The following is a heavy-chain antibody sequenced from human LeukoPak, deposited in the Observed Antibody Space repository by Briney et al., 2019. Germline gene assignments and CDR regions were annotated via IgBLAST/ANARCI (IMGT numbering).Heavy chain of an antibody. D-gene: IGHD3-9*01. CDR3: ARAEPETGYNLDAFDI. V-gene: IGHV1-69*10. CDR2: IIPILGIA. Sequence: SVTVSCKASGGAFSSYAISWVRQAPGQGLEWMGRIIPILGIANYAQKFQGRVTITADKSTSTAYMELSSLRSEDTAVYYCARAEPETGYNLDAFDIWGQGTMVTVSS. CDR1: GGAFSSYA. J-gene: IGHJ3*02.